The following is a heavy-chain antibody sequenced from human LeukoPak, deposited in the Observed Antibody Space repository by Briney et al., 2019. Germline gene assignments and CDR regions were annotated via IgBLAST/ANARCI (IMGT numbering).Heavy chain of an antibody. Sequence: GGSLRLSCVASGFSFGSFWMSWVRQAPGKGLEWVANIKEDESEKYYVDSVKGRFTISRDNAKNSLYLQMNSLRAEDTAVYYCARDSLGDPYWGQGTLVTVSS. CDR3: ARDSLGDPY. CDR1: GFSFGSFW. D-gene: IGHD3-10*01. J-gene: IGHJ4*02. V-gene: IGHV3-7*01. CDR2: IKEDESEK.